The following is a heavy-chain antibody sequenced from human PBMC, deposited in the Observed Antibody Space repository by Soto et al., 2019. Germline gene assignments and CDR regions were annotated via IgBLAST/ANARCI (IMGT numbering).Heavy chain of an antibody. D-gene: IGHD3-22*01. J-gene: IGHJ4*02. CDR2: LSHDGSYN. V-gene: IGHV3-30*04. Sequence: QVQLVESGGGVVQPGRSLSLSCAVSGFTFRSYAMHWVRQAPGRGLEWVAVLSHDGSYNYYAASVKGRFTLSRDNSRNTLYLQINSLSPEDTALYYCARGPYYYDGSGSSPNFDYWGQGTLVTVSS. CDR3: ARGPYYYDGSGSSPNFDY. CDR1: GFTFRSYA.